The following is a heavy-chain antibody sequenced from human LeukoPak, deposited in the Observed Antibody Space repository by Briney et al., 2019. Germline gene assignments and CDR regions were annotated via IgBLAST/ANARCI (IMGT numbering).Heavy chain of an antibody. J-gene: IGHJ1*01. D-gene: IGHD3-16*01. CDR3: ARVQGGGFQH. CDR2: IYYSGST. V-gene: IGHV4-59*01. CDR1: GGSISSYY. Sequence: SETLSLTCTVSGGSISSYYWSWIRQTPGKGLEWIGYIYYSGSTNYNPSLKSRVTISVDTSKNQFSLKLSSVTAADTAVYYCARVQGGGFQHWGQGTLVTVSS.